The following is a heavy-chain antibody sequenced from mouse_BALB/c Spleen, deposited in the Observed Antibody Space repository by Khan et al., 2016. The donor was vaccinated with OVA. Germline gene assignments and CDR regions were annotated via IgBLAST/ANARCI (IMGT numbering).Heavy chain of an antibody. CDR1: GYSITRDYA. J-gene: IGHJ4*01. D-gene: IGHD2-14*01. CDR3: ARSLYYSYGYALDC. Sequence: EVQLQESGPGLVKPSQSLSLTCTVTGYSITRDYAWNWIRQFPGNKLEWMGYISSTGGTSYNPSLQSRISITRDTSKNQFYLQLKSVTAEDTATYYGARSLYYSYGYALDCWGRGTLVTVSS. V-gene: IGHV3-2*02. CDR2: ISSTGGT.